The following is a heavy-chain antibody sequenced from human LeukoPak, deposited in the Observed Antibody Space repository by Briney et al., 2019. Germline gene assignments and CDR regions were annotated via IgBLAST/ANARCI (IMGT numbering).Heavy chain of an antibody. D-gene: IGHD3-3*01. V-gene: IGHV1-8*01. J-gene: IGHJ4*02. CDR1: GYTFTSYD. CDR2: MNPNSGAT. Sequence: ASVKVSCKASGYTFTSYDFNWLRQATGQGPEWMGWMNPNSGATGYAQKFQGRVTMTRSASINTAYMELTNLRSEDTAVYYCARDFGDFWSGYYTYFDYWGQGTLVTVSS. CDR3: ARDFGDFWSGYYTYFDY.